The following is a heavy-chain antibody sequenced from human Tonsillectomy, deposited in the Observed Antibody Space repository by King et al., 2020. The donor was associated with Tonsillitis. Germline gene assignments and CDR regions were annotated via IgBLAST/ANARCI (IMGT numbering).Heavy chain of an antibody. D-gene: IGHD3-10*01. V-gene: IGHV3-30*18. CDR2: ISYDGSKK. CDR3: AKDRHAGMGGMNV. J-gene: IGHJ6*02. Sequence: QLVQSGGGVVQPGRSLRLSCAASGFTFISYGMHWVRQAPGKGLEWVAVISYDGSKKYHADSVEGRFTISRDNSKNTLYLQMNSLRAEDTAVYYCAKDRHAGMGGMNVWGQGTTVTVSS. CDR1: GFTFISYG.